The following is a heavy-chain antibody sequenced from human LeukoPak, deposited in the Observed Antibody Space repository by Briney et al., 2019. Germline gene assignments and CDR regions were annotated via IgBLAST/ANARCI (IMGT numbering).Heavy chain of an antibody. V-gene: IGHV3-30*02. CDR3: AKEMQLWFLRRPNWFDP. D-gene: IGHD5-18*01. CDR1: GFTFSSYG. Sequence: GGSLRLSCAASGFTFSSYGMHWVRQAPGKGLEWVAFIRYDGSNKYYADSVKGRFTISRDNSKNTLYLQMNSLRAEDTAVYYCAKEMQLWFLRRPNWFDPWGQGTLVTVSS. CDR2: IRYDGSNK. J-gene: IGHJ5*02.